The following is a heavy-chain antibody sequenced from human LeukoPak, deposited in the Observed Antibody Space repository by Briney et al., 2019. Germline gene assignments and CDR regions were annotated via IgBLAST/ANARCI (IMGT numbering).Heavy chain of an antibody. V-gene: IGHV4-39*01. Sequence: PSETLSLTCTVSGGSISSNNCYWGWIRQPPGKGREWIGTISYNGRTWYNPSPKSRVTMSVDTSKNQFSLKLSSVTAADTAVYYCATGNGGWYAIGGYWGQGTLVTVSS. CDR3: ATGNGGWYAIGGY. J-gene: IGHJ4*02. CDR1: GGSISSNNCY. D-gene: IGHD6-19*01. CDR2: ISYNGRT.